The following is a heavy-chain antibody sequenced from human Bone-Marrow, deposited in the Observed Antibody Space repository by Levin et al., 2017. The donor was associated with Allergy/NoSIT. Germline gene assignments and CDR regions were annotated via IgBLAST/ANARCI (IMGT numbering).Heavy chain of an antibody. D-gene: IGHD4-23*01. J-gene: IGHJ4*02. CDR3: TRRVTVGTGVRDY. Sequence: GGSLRLSCAASGFTFSGSAMHWVRQASGKGLEWVGRIRSKANSYATAYAASVKGRFTISRDDSKNTAYLQMNSLKTEDTAVYYCTRRVTVGTGVRDYWGQGTLVTVSS. V-gene: IGHV3-73*01. CDR1: GFTFSGSA. CDR2: IRSKANSYAT.